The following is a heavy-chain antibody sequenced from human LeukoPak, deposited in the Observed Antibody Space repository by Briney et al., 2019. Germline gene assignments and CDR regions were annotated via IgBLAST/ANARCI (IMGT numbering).Heavy chain of an antibody. V-gene: IGHV4-39*01. CDR2: IYYSGST. CDR3: ARLYGYSFAVSRKYFDY. D-gene: IGHD5-24*01. J-gene: IGHJ4*02. CDR1: GGSISSGDYH. Sequence: SETLSLTCTVSGGSISSGDYHWGWIRQPPGKGLEWIGSIYYSGSTYYNPSLTSRVTISVDTSKNQFSLKLSSVTAADTAVYYCARLYGYSFAVSRKYFDYWGQGTLVTVPS.